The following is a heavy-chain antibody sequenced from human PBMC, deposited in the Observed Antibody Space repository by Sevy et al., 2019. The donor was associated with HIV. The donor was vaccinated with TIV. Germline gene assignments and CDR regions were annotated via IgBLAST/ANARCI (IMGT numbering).Heavy chain of an antibody. CDR3: ARHEKGIAAAGRPDSNWFDP. CDR2: IYYSGSN. D-gene: IGHD6-13*01. V-gene: IGHV4-39*01. Sequence: SQTLSLTCTVSGGSISSSSYYWGWIRQPPGKGLEWIGSIYYSGSNYYNPSLKSRVTISVDTSKNQFSLKLSSVTAADTAVYYCARHEKGIAAAGRPDSNWFDPWGQGTLVTVSS. J-gene: IGHJ5*02. CDR1: GGSISSSSYY.